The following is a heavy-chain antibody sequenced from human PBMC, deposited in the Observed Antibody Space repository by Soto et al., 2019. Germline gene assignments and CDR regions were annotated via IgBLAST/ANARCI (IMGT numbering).Heavy chain of an antibody. CDR2: IYHSGST. CDR3: ARGNWEWRYFDY. CDR1: GGSISSGGYS. D-gene: IGHD3-3*01. J-gene: IGHJ4*02. V-gene: IGHV4-30-2*01. Sequence: QLQLQESGSGLVKPSQTLSLTCAVSGGSISSGGYSWSWIRQPPGKGLEWIGYIYHSGSTYYNPSVKTRXXRXVXXSKNQFSLQLSSVTAADTAVYYCARGNWEWRYFDYWGQGTLVTVSS.